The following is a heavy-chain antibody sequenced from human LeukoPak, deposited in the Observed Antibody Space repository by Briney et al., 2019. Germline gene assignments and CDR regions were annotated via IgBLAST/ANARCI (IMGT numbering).Heavy chain of an antibody. D-gene: IGHD1-1*01. CDR1: GGTFSSYA. CDR3: ARGATGTYYYYYYYMDV. Sequence: SVKVSCKGSGGTFSSYAISWVRQAPGQGLEWMGGIIPIFGTANYAQKFQGRVTITADKSTSTAYMELSSLRSEDTAVYYCARGATGTYYYYYYYMDVWGKGTTVTISS. V-gene: IGHV1-69*06. CDR2: IIPIFGTA. J-gene: IGHJ6*03.